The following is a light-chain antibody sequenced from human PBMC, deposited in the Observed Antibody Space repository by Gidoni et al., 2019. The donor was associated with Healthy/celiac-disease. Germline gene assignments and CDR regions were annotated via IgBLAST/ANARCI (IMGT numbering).Light chain of an antibody. J-gene: IGKJ1*01. V-gene: IGKV3-15*01. CDR3: QQYNNWPWT. Sequence: EIVMTQTPATLSVSPGERATLSCRAIQCVSSNLAWYQQKPGQAPRPLIYGASTRATGIPARFSGSGSGTEFTLTISSLQSEDFAVYYCQQYNNWPWTFGQGTKVEIK. CDR2: GAS. CDR1: QCVSSN.